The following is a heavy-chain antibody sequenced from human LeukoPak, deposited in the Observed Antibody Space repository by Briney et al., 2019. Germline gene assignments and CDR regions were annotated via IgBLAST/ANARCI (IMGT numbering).Heavy chain of an antibody. J-gene: IGHJ4*02. CDR3: ARERYNWNDEEGGIGY. Sequence: PGGSLRLSCAASGFTFSSYGMSWIRQAPGKGLEWVSYISSSGSTIYYADSVKGRFTISRDNAKNSLYLQMNSLRAEDTAVYYCARERYNWNDEEGGIGYWGQGTLVTVSS. D-gene: IGHD1-1*01. V-gene: IGHV3-11*01. CDR1: GFTFSSYG. CDR2: ISSSGSTI.